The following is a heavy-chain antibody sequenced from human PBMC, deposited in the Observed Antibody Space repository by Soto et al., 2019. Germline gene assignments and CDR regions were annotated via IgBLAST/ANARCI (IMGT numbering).Heavy chain of an antibody. V-gene: IGHV3-30-3*01. CDR3: GRCSSTSCHLGSDY. CDR2: ISYDGISK. CDR1: GFTFSSYA. D-gene: IGHD2-2*01. J-gene: IGHJ4*02. Sequence: PGGSLRLSCAASGFTFSSYAMSWVRQAPGKGLEWVALISYDGISKYYADSVKGRFTISRDSSKNTLYLQMNSLGAADTAVYYCGRCSSTSCHLGSDYWGQGTLVTVSS.